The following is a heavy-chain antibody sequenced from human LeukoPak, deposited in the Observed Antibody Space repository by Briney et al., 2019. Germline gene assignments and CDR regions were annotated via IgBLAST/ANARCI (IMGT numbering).Heavy chain of an antibody. CDR2: IRYDGSNK. CDR1: GFTFSSYG. D-gene: IGHD3-3*01. Sequence: GGSLRLSCAASGFTFSSYGMHWVRQAPGKGLEWLAFIRYDGSNKYYADSVKGRFTISRDNSKNTLYLQMNSLRAEDTAVYYCAKDALRFLGYYYMDVWGKGTTVTVSS. CDR3: AKDALRFLGYYYMDV. V-gene: IGHV3-30*02. J-gene: IGHJ6*03.